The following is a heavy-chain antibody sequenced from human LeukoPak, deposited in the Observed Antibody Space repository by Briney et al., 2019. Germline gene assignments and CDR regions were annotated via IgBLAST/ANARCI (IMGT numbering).Heavy chain of an antibody. CDR3: ARGEDDYGDPPLVRDYFDY. V-gene: IGHV4-34*01. CDR2: IYQSGGT. J-gene: IGHJ4*02. CDR1: GGSFSNNY. D-gene: IGHD4-17*01. Sequence: PSETLSLTCAVYGGSFSNNYWSWIRQSPGKGLEWIGDIYQSGGTNYNPSLEIRVTISVDTSKNQFSLELNSVTAADTAVYFCARGEDDYGDPPLVRDYFDYWGQGTPVTVSS.